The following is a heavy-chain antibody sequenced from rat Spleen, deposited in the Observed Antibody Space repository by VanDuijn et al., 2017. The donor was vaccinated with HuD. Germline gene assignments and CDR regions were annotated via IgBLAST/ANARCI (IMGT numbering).Heavy chain of an antibody. V-gene: IGHV5-19*01. Sequence: EVQLVESGGGLVQPGRSLKLSCAASGFTFSDYAMNWIRQAPTKGLEWVASISPSGGSTHYRDSVKGRFTISRDNAKSTLYLQMDSLRSEDTATYYCARVLFEYWGQGTLVTVSS. CDR2: ISPSGGST. D-gene: IGHD1-3*01. J-gene: IGHJ3*01. CDR3: ARVLFEY. CDR1: GFTFSDYA.